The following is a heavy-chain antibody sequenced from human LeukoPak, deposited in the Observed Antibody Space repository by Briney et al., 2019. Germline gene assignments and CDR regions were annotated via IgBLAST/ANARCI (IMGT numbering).Heavy chain of an antibody. CDR2: IYHSGST. D-gene: IGHD3-3*01. J-gene: IGHJ4*02. V-gene: IGHV4-30-2*01. Sequence: SETLSLTCAVSGGSISSGGYSWSWIRQPPGKGLEWIGYIYHSGSTYYNPSLKSRVTISVDRSKNQFSLKLSSVTAADTAVYYCARVLWSGYLDYWGQGTLVTVSS. CDR1: GGSISSGGYS. CDR3: ARVLWSGYLDY.